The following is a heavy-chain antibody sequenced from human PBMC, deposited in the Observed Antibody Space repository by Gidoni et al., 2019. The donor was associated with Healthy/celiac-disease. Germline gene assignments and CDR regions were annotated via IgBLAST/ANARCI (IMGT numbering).Heavy chain of an antibody. CDR2: ISYDGSNK. D-gene: IGHD2-15*01. J-gene: IGHJ4*02. CDR3: AKDQLRYCSGGSCYFPLDY. V-gene: IGHV3-30*18. Sequence: QVQLVESGGGVVQPGRSLRLSCAASGFTFSSYGLHWVRQAPGKGLEWVAVISYDGSNKYYADSVEGRFTISRDNSKTTLYLQMNSLRAEDTAVYYCAKDQLRYCSGGSCYFPLDYWGQGTLVTVSS. CDR1: GFTFSSYG.